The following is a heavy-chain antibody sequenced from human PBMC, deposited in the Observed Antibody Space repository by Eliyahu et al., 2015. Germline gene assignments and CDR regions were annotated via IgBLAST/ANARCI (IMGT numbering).Heavy chain of an antibody. CDR2: IYYSGST. D-gene: IGHD3-16*01. V-gene: IGHV4-59*01. J-gene: IGHJ6*03. CDR3: AREGGDYYYYYMDV. Sequence: QVQLQESGPGLVKPSEXLSLTCTVSGXXISSYYWSWIRQPPGKGLEWIGYIYYSGSTNYNPSLKSRVTISVDTSKNQFSLKLSSVTAADTAVYYCAREGGDYYYYYMDVWGKGTTVTVSS. CDR1: GXXISSYY.